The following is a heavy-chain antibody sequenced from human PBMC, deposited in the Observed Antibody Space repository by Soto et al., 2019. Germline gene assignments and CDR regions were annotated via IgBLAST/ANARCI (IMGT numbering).Heavy chain of an antibody. J-gene: IGHJ5*02. CDR2: IYSGGST. CDR3: AREVIVVVPAARGWFDP. CDR1: GFTVSSNY. Sequence: EVQLVESGGGLVQPGGSLRLSCAASGFTVSSNYMSWVRQAPGKGLEWVSVIYSGGSTYYADSVKGRFTISRDNSKNTLYLQMNSLRAEDTAVYYCAREVIVVVPAARGWFDPWGQGTLVTVSS. V-gene: IGHV3-66*01. D-gene: IGHD2-2*01.